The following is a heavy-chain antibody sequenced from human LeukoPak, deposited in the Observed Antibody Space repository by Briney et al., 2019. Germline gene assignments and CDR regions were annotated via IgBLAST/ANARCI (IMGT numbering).Heavy chain of an antibody. CDR1: GFTVSNNH. CDR3: ARGLQQQLGWFDP. V-gene: IGHV3-53*04. D-gene: IGHD6-13*01. J-gene: IGHJ5*02. CDR2: IYCGGGT. Sequence: GGALRLSCSASGFTVSNNHMSWVRQAPGKGLEWVSIIYCGGGTNYADSVKRRFTIYRNNSKNTLYLQMSSLRPDDTAVYYCARGLQQQLGWFDPWGQGTLVTVSS.